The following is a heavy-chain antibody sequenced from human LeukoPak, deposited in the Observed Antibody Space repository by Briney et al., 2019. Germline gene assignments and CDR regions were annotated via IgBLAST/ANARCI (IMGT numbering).Heavy chain of an antibody. CDR1: GDSVSSNSAA. V-gene: IGHV6-1*01. D-gene: IGHD6-19*01. J-gene: IGHJ3*02. CDR2: TSYRSKWYN. CDR3: ARDQGYGSGAWSDAFNI. Sequence: SQTLSLTCAISGDSVSSNSAAWNWIRQSPSRGLEWLGRTSYRSKWYNDYAVSVKSRITINPDTSKNQFSLHLNSVTPEDTAVYYCARDQGYGSGAWSDAFNIWGQGTMVTVSS.